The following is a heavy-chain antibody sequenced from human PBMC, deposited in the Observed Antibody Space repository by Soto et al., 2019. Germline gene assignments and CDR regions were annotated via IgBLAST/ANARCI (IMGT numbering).Heavy chain of an antibody. CDR1: GFTFSSYA. V-gene: IGHV3-23*01. CDR2: ITGNGSQI. Sequence: GGSLRLSCAASGFTFSSYAMNWVRQAPGKGLEWVASITGNGSQIYYVDSVKGRFTISRDNSKNTLYLQMNSLRAEDTAVYYCAKPFSKPGGIWGQGTMVTVSS. CDR3: AKPFSKPGGI. J-gene: IGHJ3*02.